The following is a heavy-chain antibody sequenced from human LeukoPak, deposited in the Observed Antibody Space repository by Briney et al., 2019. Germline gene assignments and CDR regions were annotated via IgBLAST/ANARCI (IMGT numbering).Heavy chain of an antibody. CDR1: GFTVSSNY. V-gene: IGHV3-66*01. J-gene: IGHJ3*02. CDR3: ASSYCSGGSCYGPGAFDI. CDR2: IYSDGST. Sequence: GGSLRLSCAASGFTVSSNYMSWVRQAPGKGLEWVSVIYSDGSTYYADSVKGRFTISRDNSKNTLYLQMNSLRAEDTAVYYCASSYCSGGSCYGPGAFDIWGQGTMVTVSS. D-gene: IGHD2-15*01.